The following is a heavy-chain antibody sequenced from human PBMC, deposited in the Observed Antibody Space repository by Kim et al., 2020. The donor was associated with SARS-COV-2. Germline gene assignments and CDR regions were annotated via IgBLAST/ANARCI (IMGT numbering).Heavy chain of an antibody. V-gene: IGHV3-15*01. J-gene: IGHJ4*02. D-gene: IGHD3-22*01. CDR3: TTVSSGYYYGDY. Sequence: DYAAPVKGRFTISRDDSKNTLYLQMNSLKTEDTAVYYCTTVSSGYYYGDYWGQGTLVTVSS.